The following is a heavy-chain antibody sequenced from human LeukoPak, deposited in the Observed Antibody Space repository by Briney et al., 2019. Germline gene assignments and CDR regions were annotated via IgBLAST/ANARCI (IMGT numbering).Heavy chain of an antibody. CDR1: GFTFSSYA. CDR2: LTGSGSST. CDR3: AKTQGYYDA. V-gene: IGHV3-23*01. J-gene: IGHJ5*02. D-gene: IGHD2-15*01. Sequence: PGGSLRLSCAASGFTFSSYAMSWVRQAPGKGLEWVSALTGSGSSTYYADSVKGRFTISRDNSKNTLFLQMDSLRAEDTAVYYCAKTQGYYDAWGQGALVTVSS.